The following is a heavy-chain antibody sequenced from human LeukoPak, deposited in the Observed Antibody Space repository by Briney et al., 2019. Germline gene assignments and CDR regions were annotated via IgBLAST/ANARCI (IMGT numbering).Heavy chain of an antibody. Sequence: PGASVKVSCKASGYTFTSYGISWVRQAPGQGLEWMGWISAYNGNTNYAQKLQGRVTMTTDTSTSTAYMELSRLRSDDTAVYYCARGAMHYSYGSGYAFDIWGQGTMVTVSS. CDR3: ARGAMHYSYGSGYAFDI. CDR1: GYTFTSYG. V-gene: IGHV1-18*01. J-gene: IGHJ3*02. D-gene: IGHD5-18*01. CDR2: ISAYNGNT.